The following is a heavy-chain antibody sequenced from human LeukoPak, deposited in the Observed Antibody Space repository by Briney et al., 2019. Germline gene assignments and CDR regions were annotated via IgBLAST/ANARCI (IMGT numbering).Heavy chain of an antibody. Sequence: GGSLRLSCAASGFTFSSYAMSWVRQAPGKGLEWVSAISGSGGSTYYADSVKGRFTISRDNSKNTLYLQMNSLRAEDTAVYYCAKDQGGNIVLMVYAISSGFDYWGQGTLVTASS. CDR2: ISGSGGST. CDR1: GFTFSSYA. J-gene: IGHJ4*02. CDR3: AKDQGGNIVLMVYAISSGFDY. D-gene: IGHD2-8*01. V-gene: IGHV3-23*01.